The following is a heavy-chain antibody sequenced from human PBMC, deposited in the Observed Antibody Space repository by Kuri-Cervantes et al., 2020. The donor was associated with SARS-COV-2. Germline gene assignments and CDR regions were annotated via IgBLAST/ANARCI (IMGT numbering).Heavy chain of an antibody. CDR3: ASLSMVRVYLFDY. CDR1: GGSISSYY. Sequence: SETLSLTCTVSGGSISSYYRSWIRQPPGRGLEWMGYIYYSGSTNYNPSLKSRVTISVDTSKNQFSLKLSSVTAADTAVYYCASLSMVRVYLFDYWGQGPLVPVSS. CDR2: IYYSGST. D-gene: IGHD3-10*01. J-gene: IGHJ4*02. V-gene: IGHV4-59*01.